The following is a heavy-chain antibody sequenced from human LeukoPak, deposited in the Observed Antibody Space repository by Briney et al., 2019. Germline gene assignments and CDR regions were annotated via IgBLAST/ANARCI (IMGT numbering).Heavy chain of an antibody. CDR2: IYQSGST. CDR1: GYSLRSGYY. D-gene: IGHD3-3*01. CDR3: ARGRNDFWSVNYYYYMDA. J-gene: IGHJ6*03. Sequence: SGTPSLTRAVSGYSLRSGYYWGWVRQPPGKGLEWVGRIYQSGSTYYNPSLKSRVTISVDTSKNQFSLKLSSVTAADTAVYYCARGRNDFWSVNYYYYMDAWGKGTTVTVSS. V-gene: IGHV4-38-2*01.